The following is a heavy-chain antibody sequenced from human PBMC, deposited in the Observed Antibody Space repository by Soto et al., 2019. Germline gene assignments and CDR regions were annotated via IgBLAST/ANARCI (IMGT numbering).Heavy chain of an antibody. Sequence: QVQLVQSGAEVKKPGSSVKVFCKASGGTFTNYAVSWVRQAPGQGLEWMGGIIPVFGTANYAQKLQGRVTITADESTSTTYRDLTSLRSDDTAVYYCARGSRGWYYFDYWGQGTLITVSS. CDR3: ARGSRGWYYFDY. J-gene: IGHJ4*02. CDR1: GGTFTNYA. D-gene: IGHD6-19*01. CDR2: IIPVFGTA. V-gene: IGHV1-69*12.